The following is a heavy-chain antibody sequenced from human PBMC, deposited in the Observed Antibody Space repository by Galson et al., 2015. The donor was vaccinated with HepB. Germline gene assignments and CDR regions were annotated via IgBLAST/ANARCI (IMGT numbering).Heavy chain of an antibody. CDR1: GGTFSSYA. CDR2: IIPILGIA. V-gene: IGHV1-69*10. J-gene: IGHJ6*03. D-gene: IGHD4-23*01. CDR3: ASGRDYGGPYYYMDV. Sequence: SVKVSCKASGGTFSSYAISWVRQAPGQGLEWMGGIIPILGIANYAQKFQGRVTITADKSTSTAYMELSSLRSEDTAVYYCASGRDYGGPYYYMDVWGKGTTVTVSS.